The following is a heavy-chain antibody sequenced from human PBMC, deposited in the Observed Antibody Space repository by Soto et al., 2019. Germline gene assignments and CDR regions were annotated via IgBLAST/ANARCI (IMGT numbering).Heavy chain of an antibody. J-gene: IGHJ5*02. V-gene: IGHV4-4*07. Sequence: SETLSLTCTVSGASMNSYHWSWIRQPAGKGLEWIGHIHRSGSTNYNPSLKSRVTMSVDTSKNQFSLRLISLTAADTAVDYCARDQGVAAAGITWFDPWGQGSRVTVSS. D-gene: IGHD6-13*01. CDR3: ARDQGVAAAGITWFDP. CDR1: GASMNSYH. CDR2: IHRSGST.